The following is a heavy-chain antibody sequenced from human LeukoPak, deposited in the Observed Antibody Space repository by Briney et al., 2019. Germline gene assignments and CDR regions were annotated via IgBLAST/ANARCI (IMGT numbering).Heavy chain of an antibody. CDR2: IYYSGST. Sequence: SETLSLTCTVSGGSISSHYWSWIRQPPGKGLEWIGYIYYSGSTNYNPSLKSRVTISVDTSKNQFSLKLSSVTAADTAVYYCARVGVVTDNFDYWGPGTLVTVSS. V-gene: IGHV4-59*11. D-gene: IGHD2-21*02. J-gene: IGHJ4*02. CDR3: ARVGVVTDNFDY. CDR1: GGSISSHY.